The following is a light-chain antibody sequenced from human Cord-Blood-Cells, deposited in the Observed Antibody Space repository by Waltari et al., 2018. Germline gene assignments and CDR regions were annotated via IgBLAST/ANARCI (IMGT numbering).Light chain of an antibody. CDR2: AAS. V-gene: IGKV1-27*01. CDR1: QCISNY. Sequence: DIQMTQSPSSLSASVGDRVTITCRASQCISNYLAWYQQKPGKVPKLLIYAASTWQSGVPSRFSGSGAGTDFTLTISSLQPEDVATYYCQKYNSAPLTFGGGTKVEIK. CDR3: QKYNSAPLT. J-gene: IGKJ4*01.